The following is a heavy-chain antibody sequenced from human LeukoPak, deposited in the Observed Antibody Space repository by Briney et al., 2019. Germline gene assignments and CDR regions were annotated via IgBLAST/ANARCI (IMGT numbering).Heavy chain of an antibody. V-gene: IGHV1-46*01. D-gene: IGHD3-22*01. Sequence: GASVKVSCKASGYTFTSYYMHWVRQAPGQGLEWMGIINPSGGSTSYAQKFQGRVTMTRDMSTSTVYTELSSLRSEDTAVYYCARSDYYDSSGSLTAFDYWGQGTLVTVSS. CDR1: GYTFTSYY. CDR2: INPSGGST. J-gene: IGHJ4*02. CDR3: ARSDYYDSSGSLTAFDY.